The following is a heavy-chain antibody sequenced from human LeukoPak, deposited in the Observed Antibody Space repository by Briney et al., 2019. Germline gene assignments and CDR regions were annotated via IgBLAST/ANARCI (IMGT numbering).Heavy chain of an antibody. CDR2: ISSSSSTI. CDR1: GFTFSTYS. CDR3: AGGYDSRTYYPFLY. V-gene: IGHV3-48*02. Sequence: GGSLRLSCSASGFTFSTYSMNWVRQAPGKGLEWVSYISSSSSTIYYADSLKGRFTISRDNAKNSLYLQMNSLRDEGTAVYYCAGGYDSRTYYPFLYWGQGTPVTVSS. D-gene: IGHD3-22*01. J-gene: IGHJ4*02.